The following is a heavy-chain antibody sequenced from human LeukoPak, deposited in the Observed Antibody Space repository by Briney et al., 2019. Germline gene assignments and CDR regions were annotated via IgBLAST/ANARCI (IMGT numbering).Heavy chain of an antibody. J-gene: IGHJ4*02. V-gene: IGHV1-24*01. CDR2: FDPEDGGT. CDR1: GYTLTELS. Sequence: ASVKVSCKVSGYTLTELSMHWVRQAPGKGLEWMGGFDPEDGGTIYAQKFQGRVTMTEDTSTDTAYMELSSLRSEDTAVYYCATYCSGGSCPNENDYWGQGTLVTVSS. CDR3: ATYCSGGSCPNENDY. D-gene: IGHD2-15*01.